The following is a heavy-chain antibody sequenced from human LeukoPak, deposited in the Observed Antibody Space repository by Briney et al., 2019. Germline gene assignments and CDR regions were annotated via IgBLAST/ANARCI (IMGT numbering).Heavy chain of an antibody. Sequence: PGGSLRLSCAASGFTVSSNYMSWVRQAPGKGLEWVSVIYSGGSTYYEDSVKGRFTISKDNSKNPLYLQMNSLRAEDTAVYYCAREFYYDSSGGFDYWGQGTLVTVSS. CDR3: AREFYYDSSGGFDY. D-gene: IGHD3-22*01. CDR2: IYSGGST. V-gene: IGHV3-53*01. CDR1: GFTVSSNY. J-gene: IGHJ4*02.